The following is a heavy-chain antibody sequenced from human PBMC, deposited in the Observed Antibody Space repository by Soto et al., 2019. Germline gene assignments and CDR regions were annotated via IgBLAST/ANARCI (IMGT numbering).Heavy chain of an antibody. Sequence: QVQLVPSGAAVRKPGASVTVSCRSSGDSFNDYYIHWVRQAPGQGFEWMGWINPNGGVTRYAQKFQGWVSMTRDTSIRTVYMQLSRLRSDDTAVYYCARESGGATATLDYYYFYMDVWGTGTTVTVSS. J-gene: IGHJ6*03. D-gene: IGHD5-12*01. V-gene: IGHV1-2*04. CDR1: GDSFNDYY. CDR3: ARESGGATATLDYYYFYMDV. CDR2: INPNGGVT.